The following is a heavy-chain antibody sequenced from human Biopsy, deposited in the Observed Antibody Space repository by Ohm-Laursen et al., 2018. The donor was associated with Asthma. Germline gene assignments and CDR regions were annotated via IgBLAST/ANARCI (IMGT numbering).Heavy chain of an antibody. CDR2: IWYDGGKK. D-gene: IGHD2-15*01. CDR1: GFTFSDHG. J-gene: IGHJ6*02. Sequence: SLRLSCAASGFTFSDHGMHWVRQAPGKGLEWVAVIWYDGGKKDYADSVKGRFSISRDNSKNTLYLQMNSLRGEDTAVYYCVREGGCSGGSCHSPYYDGMDVWGQGTTVTVSS. CDR3: VREGGCSGGSCHSPYYDGMDV. V-gene: IGHV3-33*01.